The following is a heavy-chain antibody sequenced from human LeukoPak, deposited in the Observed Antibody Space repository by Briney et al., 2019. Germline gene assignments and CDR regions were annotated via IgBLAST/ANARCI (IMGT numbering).Heavy chain of an antibody. CDR2: IYPRDGST. V-gene: IGHV1-46*01. CDR1: GYTFTSNY. Sequence: ASVKVSFKASGYTFTSNYIHWVRQAPGQGLEWMGMIYPRDGSTSYAQKFQGRVTVTRDTSTSTVHMELSGLRSEDTAVYYCARDQEAFDYWGQGTLVTVSS. CDR3: ARDQEAFDY. J-gene: IGHJ4*02.